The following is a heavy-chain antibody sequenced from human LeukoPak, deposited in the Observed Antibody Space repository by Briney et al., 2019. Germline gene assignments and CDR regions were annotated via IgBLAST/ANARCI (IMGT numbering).Heavy chain of an antibody. D-gene: IGHD1-26*01. J-gene: IGHJ4*02. V-gene: IGHV3-23*01. CDR3: AKDVGKWESLHFFDY. Sequence: PGGSLRLSCLTSGFTFSTNAMGWVRQAPGKGLEWISGISGSGASTYYADSVTGRFTISRDNSRNTLYLQMNSLRGDDTAVCYCAKDVGKWESLHFFDYWGQGTLVTVSS. CDR2: ISGSGAST. CDR1: GFTFSTNA.